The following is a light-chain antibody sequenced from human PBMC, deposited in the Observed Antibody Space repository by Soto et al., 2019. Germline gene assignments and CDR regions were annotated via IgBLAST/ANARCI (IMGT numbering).Light chain of an antibody. J-gene: IGLJ2*01. CDR2: GNS. CDR1: SSNIGAGYD. Sequence: QSVLTQLPSVSGAPGQRVTISCTGSSSNIGAGYDVHWYQQLPGTAPKLLIYGNSNRPSGVPDRFSGSKSGTSASLAITGLQAEDEADYYCQSYDSSLSGPRVFGGGTKLTVL. CDR3: QSYDSSLSGPRV. V-gene: IGLV1-40*01.